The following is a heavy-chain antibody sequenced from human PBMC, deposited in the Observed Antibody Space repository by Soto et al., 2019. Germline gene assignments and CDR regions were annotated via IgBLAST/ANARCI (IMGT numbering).Heavy chain of an antibody. D-gene: IGHD1-1*01. CDR3: ARDQSWHDLVWWFDP. Sequence: PSETLSLTCAVYGGSFSGYYWSWIRQPPGKGLEWIGEINHSGSTNYNPSLKSRVTMTKDTSTSTVYMELNSLTSEDTAVYYCARDQSWHDLVWWFDPWGQGTLVTVSS. J-gene: IGHJ5*02. CDR1: GGSFSGYY. V-gene: IGHV4-34*10. CDR2: INHSGST.